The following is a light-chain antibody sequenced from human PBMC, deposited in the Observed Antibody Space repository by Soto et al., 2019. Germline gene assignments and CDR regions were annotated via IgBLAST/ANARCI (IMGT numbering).Light chain of an antibody. Sequence: DIHMTQYPSSLSASVGDRVTITCRASQSISSYLNWYQQKPGKAPNLLIYAASSLQSGVPSRFSGSGSGTDFTLTISSLQPEDFATYYCQQSYSTPPAFGGGTKVDIK. V-gene: IGKV1-39*01. J-gene: IGKJ4*01. CDR3: QQSYSTPPA. CDR2: AAS. CDR1: QSISSY.